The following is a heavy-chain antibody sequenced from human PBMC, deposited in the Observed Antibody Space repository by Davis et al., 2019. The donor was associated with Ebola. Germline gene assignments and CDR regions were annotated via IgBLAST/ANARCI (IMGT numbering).Heavy chain of an antibody. D-gene: IGHD3-22*01. J-gene: IGHJ3*02. CDR2: ISSSSNYI. CDR1: GFTFSSNS. Sequence: GGSLRLSCAASGFTFSSNSMNWVRQAPGKGLEWVSFISSSSNYIYYADSVKGRFTVSRDNAKNSLYLQMNSLRAEDTAVYYCVRGGYYDSSGYSHDAFDIWGQGTMVTVSS. V-gene: IGHV3-21*01. CDR3: VRGGYYDSSGYSHDAFDI.